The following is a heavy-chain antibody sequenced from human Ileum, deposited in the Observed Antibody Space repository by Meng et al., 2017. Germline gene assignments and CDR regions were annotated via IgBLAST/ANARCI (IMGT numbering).Heavy chain of an antibody. CDR2: IYHSGAF. CDR3: ARGAIGTRPLDY. CDR1: GDSISTNW. V-gene: IGHV4-4*02. D-gene: IGHD2-21*01. J-gene: IGHJ4*02. Sequence: QVELEVAGPGRVQPSRTLSLTCAVSGDSISTNWWNWVRQPPGKGLEWIGEIYHSGAFNYNPSLRSRVTISVDKSKNQLSLKLGSLTAADTAVYYCARGAIGTRPLDYWGQGTLVTVSS.